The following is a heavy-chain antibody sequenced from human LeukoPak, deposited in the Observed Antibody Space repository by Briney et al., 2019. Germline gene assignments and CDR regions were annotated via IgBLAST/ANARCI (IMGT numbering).Heavy chain of an antibody. CDR3: ARAGIVVDPIEPEHAFDI. V-gene: IGHV4-4*07. CDR2: IYTSGST. J-gene: IGHJ3*02. CDR1: GGSISSYY. D-gene: IGHD3-22*01. Sequence: PSETLSLTCTVSGGSISSYYWSWIRQPAGKGLEWIGRIYTSGSTNYNPSLKSRVTMSVDTSKNQFSLKLSSVTAADTAVYYCARAGIVVDPIEPEHAFDIWGQGTMVTVSS.